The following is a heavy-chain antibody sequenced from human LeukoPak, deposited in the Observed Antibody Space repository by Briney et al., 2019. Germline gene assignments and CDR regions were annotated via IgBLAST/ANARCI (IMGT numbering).Heavy chain of an antibody. J-gene: IGHJ4*02. CDR1: GYTFTGYY. CDR2: INPNSGGK. V-gene: IGHV1-2*02. D-gene: IGHD6-19*01. Sequence: ASVKVSCKASGYTFTGYYMHWVRQAPGQGLEGMGWINPNSGGKNYAQKFQDRVTMTRDTPISTAYMELSRLRSDDTAVYYCARGVVAGTMDYWGQGTLVTVSS. CDR3: ARGVVAGTMDY.